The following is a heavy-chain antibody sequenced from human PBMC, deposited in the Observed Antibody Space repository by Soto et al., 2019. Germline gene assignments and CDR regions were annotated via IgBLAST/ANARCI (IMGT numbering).Heavy chain of an antibody. J-gene: IGHJ6*02. CDR1: GYTFTSYA. CDR2: INAGNGNT. V-gene: IGHV1-3*01. CDR3: AREFLAARLFYYYYGMDV. D-gene: IGHD6-6*01. Sequence: ASVKVSCKASGYTFTSYAMHWVREAPGQRLEWMGWINAGNGNTKYSQKFQGRVTITRDTSASTAYMELSSLRSEDTAVYYCAREFLAARLFYYYYGMDVWGQGTTVTVYS.